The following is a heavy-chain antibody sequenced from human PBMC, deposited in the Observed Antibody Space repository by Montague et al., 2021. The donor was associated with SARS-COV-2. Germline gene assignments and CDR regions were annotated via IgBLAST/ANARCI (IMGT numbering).Heavy chain of an antibody. J-gene: IGHJ4*02. V-gene: IGHV4-61*02. Sequence: TLSLTCTVSGASISTGIYYWSWIRQPAGKGLEWIGRIRTTGHTDYNSSLESRVFMSVDTSTNQFSLSPTSVTAADTAVYFCARFGGGTLEFDLWGQGTLVTVSS. CDR2: IRTTGHT. CDR3: ARFGGGTLEFDL. D-gene: IGHD3-10*01. CDR1: GASISTGIYY.